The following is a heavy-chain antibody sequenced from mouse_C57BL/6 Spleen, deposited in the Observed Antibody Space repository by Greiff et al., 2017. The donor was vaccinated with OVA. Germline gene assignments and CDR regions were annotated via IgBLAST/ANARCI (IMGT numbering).Heavy chain of an antibody. D-gene: IGHD1-1*01. CDR1: GYTFTDHT. CDR3: ARWNGSRGWYFDV. CDR2: IYPRDGST. J-gene: IGHJ1*03. V-gene: IGHV1-78*01. Sequence: VQLQQSDAELVKPGASVKISCKVSGYTFTDHTIHWMKQRPEQGLEWIGYIYPRDGSTKYNEKFKGKATLTADKSSSTAYMQLNSLTSEDSAVDFCARWNGSRGWYFDVWGTGTTVTVSS.